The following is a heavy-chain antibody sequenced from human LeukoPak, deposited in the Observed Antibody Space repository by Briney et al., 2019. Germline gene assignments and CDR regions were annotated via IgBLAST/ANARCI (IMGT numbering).Heavy chain of an antibody. CDR1: GYTFTSYG. CDR2: ISAYNGNT. CDR3: ARVSGYVYHYYYYGMDV. J-gene: IGHJ6*04. Sequence: ASVKVSCKASGYTFTSYGISWVRQAPGQGLEWMGWISAYNGNTNYAQKLQGRVTMTTDTSTSTAYMELRSLRSDDTAVYYCARVSGYVYHYYYYGMDVWAKGTRAPVS. D-gene: IGHD5-12*01. V-gene: IGHV1-18*01.